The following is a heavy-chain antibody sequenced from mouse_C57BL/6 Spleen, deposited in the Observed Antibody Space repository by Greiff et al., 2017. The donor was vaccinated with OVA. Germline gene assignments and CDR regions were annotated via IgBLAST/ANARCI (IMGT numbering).Heavy chain of an antibody. CDR1: GFSLTSYA. CDR3: ARFLYGSSPYYAMDY. V-gene: IGHV2-9-1*01. D-gene: IGHD1-1*01. J-gene: IGHJ4*01. Sequence: VKLMESGPGLVAPSQSLSITCTVSGFSLTSYAISWVRQPPGKGLEWLGVICPGGGTNYNSALNSRLSISNDNSKSQVFLKMNSLQTDDTARYYCARFLYGSSPYYAMDYWGQGTSVTVSS. CDR2: ICPGGGT.